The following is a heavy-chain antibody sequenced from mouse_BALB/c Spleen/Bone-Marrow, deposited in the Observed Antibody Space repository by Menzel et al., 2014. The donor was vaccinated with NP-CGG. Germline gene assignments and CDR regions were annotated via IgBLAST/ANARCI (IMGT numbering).Heavy chain of an antibody. J-gene: IGHJ2*01. CDR3: ARYRLGTYFDF. CDR2: IDPANGNA. Sequence: VQLQQSGAELVKPGASVKLSCTASGFNIKDTYMRWVKQRPEQGLEWIGRIDPANGNAKYDPKFQGKATITADTSSNTAYLQLSSLTSEDTAVYYCARYRLGTYFDFWGQGTTLTVPS. D-gene: IGHD2-14*01. V-gene: IGHV14-3*02. CDR1: GFNIKDTY.